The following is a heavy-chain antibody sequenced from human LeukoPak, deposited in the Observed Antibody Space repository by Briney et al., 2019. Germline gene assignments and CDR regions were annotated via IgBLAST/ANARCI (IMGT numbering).Heavy chain of an antibody. CDR3: ARGFDKSYDKTLDY. Sequence: ASVKVSCKASGYTFTSYDINWVRQAPGQGLEWMGWMNPNSGNTGYAQKFQGRVTMTRNTSISTAYMELSSLRSEDTAVYYCARGFDKSYDKTLDYWGQGTLVTVSS. J-gene: IGHJ4*02. CDR2: MNPNSGNT. D-gene: IGHD5-12*01. CDR1: GYTFTSYD. V-gene: IGHV1-8*01.